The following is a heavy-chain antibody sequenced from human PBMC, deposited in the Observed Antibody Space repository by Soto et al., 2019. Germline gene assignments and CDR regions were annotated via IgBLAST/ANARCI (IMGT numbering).Heavy chain of an antibody. CDR1: GYTFTSYG. D-gene: IGHD3-3*01. V-gene: IGHV1-18*01. CDR3: ARAVKTRGFHYDFWSGSSDNDAFDI. CDR2: ISAYNGNT. Sequence: QVQLVQSGAEVKKPGASVKVSCKASGYTFTSYGISWVRQAPGQGLEWMGWISAYNGNTNYAQKLQGRVTMTTDTSTSTAYMELRSLRSDDTAVYYCARAVKTRGFHYDFWSGSSDNDAFDIWGQGTMVTVSS. J-gene: IGHJ3*02.